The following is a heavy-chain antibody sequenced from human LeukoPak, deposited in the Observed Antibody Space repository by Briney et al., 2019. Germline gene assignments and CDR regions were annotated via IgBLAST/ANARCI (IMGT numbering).Heavy chain of an antibody. V-gene: IGHV4-59*01. CDR3: ARAYYDSSGYNDY. CDR2: IYYSGST. CDR1: GGSISSYY. D-gene: IGHD3-22*01. Sequence: SETLSLTCTVFGGSISSYYWSWIRQAPGKGLEWIGYIYYSGSTNYNPSLKSRVTISVDTSKNQFSLKLSSVTAADTAVYYCARAYYDSSGYNDYWGQGTLVTVSS. J-gene: IGHJ4*02.